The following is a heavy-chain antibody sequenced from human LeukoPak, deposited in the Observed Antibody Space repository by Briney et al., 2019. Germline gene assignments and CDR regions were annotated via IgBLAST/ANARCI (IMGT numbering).Heavy chain of an antibody. V-gene: IGHV3-48*02. Sequence: GGSLRLSCAASGFTFNRYSMHWVRQAPGKGLEWVSYISDDSSTIYYADAVKGRFTISRDNAKNSLYLQMNSLRDEDTAVYYCARGSGSYSFLVAYWGQGILVTAAS. CDR2: ISDDSSTI. CDR3: ARGSGSYSFLVAY. D-gene: IGHD1-26*01. CDR1: GFTFNRYS. J-gene: IGHJ4*02.